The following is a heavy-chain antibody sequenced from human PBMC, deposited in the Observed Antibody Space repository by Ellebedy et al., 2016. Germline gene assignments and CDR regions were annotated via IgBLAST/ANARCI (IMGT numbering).Heavy chain of an antibody. J-gene: IGHJ4*02. CDR2: VSPADSDS. Sequence: GGSLRLSXKGSGYTFSNFWIGWVRQRPGKGLEWLGIVSPADSDSRYNPASQGQVTISADKSTATTYLQWNSLKAADTAIYYCARRGTSMEQFDYWGQGTLVTVSS. D-gene: IGHD5-18*01. CDR1: GYTFSNFW. V-gene: IGHV5-51*01. CDR3: ARRGTSMEQFDY.